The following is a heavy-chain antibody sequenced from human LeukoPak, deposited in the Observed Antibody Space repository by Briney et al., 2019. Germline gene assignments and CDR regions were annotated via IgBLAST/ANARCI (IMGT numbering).Heavy chain of an antibody. CDR2: IKQDGSDR. V-gene: IGHV3-7*01. J-gene: IGHJ4*02. CDR3: ARYDGSNRPFEY. D-gene: IGHD6-13*01. Sequence: GGSLRLSCAASGFTFSSYAMSWVRQAPGKGLEWVANIKQDGSDRRYVGSVEGRFTISRDNTKNSLSLEMNSPRVEDTAVYYCARYDGSNRPFEYWGQGNLVYVSS. CDR1: GFTFSSYA.